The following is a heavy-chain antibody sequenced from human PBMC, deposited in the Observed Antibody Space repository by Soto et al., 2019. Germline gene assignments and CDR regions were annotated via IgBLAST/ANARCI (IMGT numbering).Heavy chain of an antibody. D-gene: IGHD3-16*02. CDR2: IIGDGNEI. Sequence: EVQLAESGGGLVQPGGSLRLSCAASGFTFSSHWMHWVRQAPGKGLVWVSRIIGDGNEITYADSVKGRFTISRDNAKNTVILQMTSLRAVDTAVYYCVRGHVRGNDRDFDYWGQGTLVSVSS. V-gene: IGHV3-74*01. CDR3: VRGHVRGNDRDFDY. CDR1: GFTFSSHW. J-gene: IGHJ4*02.